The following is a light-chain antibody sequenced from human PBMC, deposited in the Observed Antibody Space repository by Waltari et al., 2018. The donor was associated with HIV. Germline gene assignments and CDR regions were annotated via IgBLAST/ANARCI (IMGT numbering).Light chain of an antibody. CDR2: ADV. CDR3: QVWDMTSDHFV. J-gene: IGLJ1*01. Sequence: SYVLTQPPSVSVAPGQTARITCGGNNIGAKSVPWYRHTLGQAPVFVVYADVERPSGMSDRFSGSNSGHTATLLITGADVGDEAEYYCQVWDMTSDHFVFGPGTTVTVL. V-gene: IGLV3-21*02. CDR1: NIGAKS.